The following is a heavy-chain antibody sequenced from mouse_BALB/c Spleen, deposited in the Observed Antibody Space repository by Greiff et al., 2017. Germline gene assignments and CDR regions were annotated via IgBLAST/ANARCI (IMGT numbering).Heavy chain of an antibody. CDR2: ISTYYGDA. CDR3: ARDYYGSSSYFDV. Sequence: VKLQQSGAELVRPGVSVKISCKGSGYTFTDYAMHWVKQSHAKSLEWIGVISTYYGDASYNQKFKGKATMTVDKSSSTAYMELARLTSEDSAIYYCARDYYGSSSYFDVWGAGTTVTVSS. V-gene: IGHV1S137*01. J-gene: IGHJ1*01. CDR1: GYTFTDYA. D-gene: IGHD1-1*01.